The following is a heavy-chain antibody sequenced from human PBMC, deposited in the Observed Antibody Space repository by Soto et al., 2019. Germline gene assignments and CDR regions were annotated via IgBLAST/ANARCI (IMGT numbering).Heavy chain of an antibody. CDR1: GFTLSYHY. J-gene: IGHJ4*02. CDR2: SSNSGTFT. Sequence: GGSLRLSCAASGFTLSYHYMSWIRQAPGKGLEWISFSSNSGTFTKYADSVKGRFTISRDNAKNSLYLQINSLRGEDTAIYFCARSGDNYNVLDYWGPGTQVP. V-gene: IGHV3-11*03. D-gene: IGHD3-10*02. CDR3: ARSGDNYNVLDY.